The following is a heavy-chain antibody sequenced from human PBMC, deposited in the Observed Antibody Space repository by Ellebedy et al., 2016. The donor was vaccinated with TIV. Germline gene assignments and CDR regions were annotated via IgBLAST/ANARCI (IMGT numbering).Heavy chain of an antibody. Sequence: GGSLRLSXEASGFTFSDYYMSWIRQAPGKGLEWVSYITSSGSYTNYADSVKGRFTISRDNAKNSLHLQMNSLRAEDTAVYYCARAVAGALDSWGQGTLVTVSS. CDR3: ARAVAGALDS. CDR1: GFTFSDYY. V-gene: IGHV3-11*03. CDR2: ITSSGSYT. D-gene: IGHD6-19*01. J-gene: IGHJ4*02.